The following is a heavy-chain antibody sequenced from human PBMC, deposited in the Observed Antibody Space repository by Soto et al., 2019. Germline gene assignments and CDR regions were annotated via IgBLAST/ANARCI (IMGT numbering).Heavy chain of an antibody. Sequence: GGSLRLSCAASGFTFSSYAMSWVRQAPGKGLEWVSAISGSGGSTYYADSVKGRFTISRDNSKNTLYLQMNSLRAEDTAVYYCAKDYIWKQQLVLEYYFDYWGQGTLVTVSS. CDR3: AKDYIWKQQLVLEYYFDY. J-gene: IGHJ4*02. CDR2: ISGSGGST. V-gene: IGHV3-23*01. CDR1: GFTFSSYA. D-gene: IGHD6-13*01.